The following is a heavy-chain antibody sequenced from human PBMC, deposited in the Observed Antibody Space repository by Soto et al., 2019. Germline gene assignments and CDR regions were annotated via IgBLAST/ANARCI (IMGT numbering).Heavy chain of an antibody. Sequence: GGSLRLSCAASGFTFDDYAMHWVRQAPGKGLEWVSGISWNSASIGYADSAKGRFTISRDNAKNSLYLQMNSLRAEDTALYYCAKDSSSWLYYFDYWGQGTLVTVSS. CDR3: AKDSSSWLYYFDY. V-gene: IGHV3-9*01. CDR2: ISWNSASI. J-gene: IGHJ4*02. D-gene: IGHD6-13*01. CDR1: GFTFDDYA.